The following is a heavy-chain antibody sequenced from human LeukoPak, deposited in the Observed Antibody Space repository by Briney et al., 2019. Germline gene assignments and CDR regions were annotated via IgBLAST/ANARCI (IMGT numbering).Heavy chain of an antibody. V-gene: IGHV4-38-2*02. J-gene: IGHJ6*03. Sequence: SETLSLTCTVSGYSISSGYYWGRIRQPPGKGLEWIGSIYHSGSTYYNPSLKSRVTMSVDTSKNQFSLKLSSVTAADTAVYYCARAAPDWAMVRGAYYYYYYMDVWGKGTTVTISS. CDR2: IYHSGST. D-gene: IGHD3-10*01. CDR3: ARAAPDWAMVRGAYYYYYYMDV. CDR1: GYSISSGYY.